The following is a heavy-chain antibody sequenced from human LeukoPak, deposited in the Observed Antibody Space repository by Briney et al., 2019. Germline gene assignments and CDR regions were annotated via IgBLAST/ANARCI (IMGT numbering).Heavy chain of an antibody. CDR1: GGSISSSSYY. V-gene: IGHV4-39*07. CDR2: IYYSGST. Sequence: SETLSLTCTVSGGSISSSSYYWGWIRQPPGEGLEWIGSIYYSGSTYYNPSLKSRVTISVDTSKNQFSLKLSSVTAADTAVYYCARQGQRRNPWYYFDYWGQGALVTVSS. J-gene: IGHJ4*02. D-gene: IGHD1-1*01. CDR3: ARQGQRRNPWYYFDY.